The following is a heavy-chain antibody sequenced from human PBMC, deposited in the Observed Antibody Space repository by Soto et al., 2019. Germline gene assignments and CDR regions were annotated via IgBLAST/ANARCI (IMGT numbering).Heavy chain of an antibody. CDR3: AREDKPGGYTPPGTSGFDS. J-gene: IGHJ4*02. CDR2: IIPIYGTA. D-gene: IGHD5-12*01. Sequence: EASVKVSCKASGGTFSTYAISWVRQAPGQGLDWMGGIIPIYGTANYAQKFQGRLTMTADESTSTVYMELSSLRSDDTAVYYCAREDKPGGYTPPGTSGFDSWGQGTLVTVSP. CDR1: GGTFSTYA. V-gene: IGHV1-69*13.